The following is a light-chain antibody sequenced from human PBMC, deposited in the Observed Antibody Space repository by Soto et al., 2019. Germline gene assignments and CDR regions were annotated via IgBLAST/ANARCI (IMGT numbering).Light chain of an antibody. CDR3: TSYSSGSTHVI. J-gene: IGLJ2*01. V-gene: IGLV2-14*03. CDR1: SSDIGDYDY. CDR2: DVN. Sequence: QSALTQPASVSGSPGQSITLSCTGTSSDIGDYDYVSWYQRQPGKAPKLIIYDVNNRPSGVSDRFSGSKSGNTASLTISGLQAEDEADYYCTSYSSGSTHVIFGGGTKLTVL.